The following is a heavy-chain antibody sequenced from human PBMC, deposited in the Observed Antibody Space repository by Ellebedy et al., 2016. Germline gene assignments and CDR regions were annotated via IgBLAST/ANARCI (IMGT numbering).Heavy chain of an antibody. V-gene: IGHV3-66*01. CDR2: IYSGGST. CDR1: GFTVSSSY. D-gene: IGHD2-2*01. J-gene: IGHJ3*02. CDR3: AREDRIRRVPAASSDDAFDI. Sequence: GGSLRLSXTASGFTVSSSYISWVRQAPGKGLDWVSVIYSGGSTYYADSVKGRFTISRDNSKNTLYLQMKSLIAEDTAVYYCAREDRIRRVPAASSDDAFDIWGQGTMVTVSS.